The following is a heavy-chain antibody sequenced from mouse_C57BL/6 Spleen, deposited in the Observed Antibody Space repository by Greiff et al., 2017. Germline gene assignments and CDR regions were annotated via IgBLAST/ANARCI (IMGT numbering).Heavy chain of an antibody. CDR3: ARRTGTRAMDY. CDR1: GYTFTSYG. CDR2: IYPRSGNT. Sequence: QVQLKESGAELARPGASVKLSCKASGYTFTSYGISWVKQRTGQGLEWIGEIYPRSGNTYYNEKFKGKATLTADKSSSTAYMELRSLTSEDSAVYFCARRTGTRAMDYWGQGTSVTVSS. V-gene: IGHV1-81*01. J-gene: IGHJ4*01. D-gene: IGHD4-1*01.